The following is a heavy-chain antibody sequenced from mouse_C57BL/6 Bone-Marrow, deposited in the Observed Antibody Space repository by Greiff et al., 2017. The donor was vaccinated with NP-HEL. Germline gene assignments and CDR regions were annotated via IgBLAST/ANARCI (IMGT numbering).Heavy chain of an antibody. CDR1: EYEFPSHD. Sequence: EVKLVESGGGLVQPGESLKLSCESNEYEFPSHDMSWVRKTPEKRLELVAAINSDGGSTSYSSTMERRFIISRDNTKKTLYLQMSSRRSEDTALYYCARHEGLLPGAWFAYWGQGTLVTVSA. D-gene: IGHD2-10*01. CDR3: ARHEGLLPGAWFAY. V-gene: IGHV5-2*01. J-gene: IGHJ3*01. CDR2: INSDGGST.